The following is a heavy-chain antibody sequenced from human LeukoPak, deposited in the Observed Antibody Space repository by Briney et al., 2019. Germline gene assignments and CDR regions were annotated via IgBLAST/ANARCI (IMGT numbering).Heavy chain of an antibody. J-gene: IGHJ2*01. CDR2: INHSGST. Sequence: PSETLSLTCAVYGGSFSDYYWSWIRQPPGMGLEWIGEINHSGSTNYNPSLKSRVTMSEDTSKKQFSLKLSSVTAADTAVYYCARLSSSWYQDWYFDLWGRGTLVTVSS. CDR3: ARLSSSWYQDWYFDL. D-gene: IGHD6-13*01. CDR1: GGSFSDYY. V-gene: IGHV4-34*01.